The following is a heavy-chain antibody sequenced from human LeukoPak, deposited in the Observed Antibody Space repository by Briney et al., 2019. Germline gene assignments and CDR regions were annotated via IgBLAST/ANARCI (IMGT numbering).Heavy chain of an antibody. J-gene: IGHJ5*02. V-gene: IGHV4-39*01. D-gene: IGHD2-2*01. CDR1: GGSISSSSYY. Sequence: PSETLSLTCAVSGGSISSSSYYWGWIRQPPGKGLEWIGSTYYSGSTYYNSSLKSRVTISVDTPKNQFSLKLSSVTAADTAVYYCARMIGYCSSTSCYAGYNWFDPWGQGTLVTVSS. CDR2: TYYSGST. CDR3: ARMIGYCSSTSCYAGYNWFDP.